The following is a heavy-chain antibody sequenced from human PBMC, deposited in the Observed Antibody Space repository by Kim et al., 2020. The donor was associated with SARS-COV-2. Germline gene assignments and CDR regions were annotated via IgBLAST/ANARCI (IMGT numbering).Heavy chain of an antibody. CDR1: GFTFRRYA. V-gene: IGHV3-64*02. CDR2: ITDHGVTT. J-gene: IGHJ5*02. CDR3: ARVFPRTGSYDL. Sequence: GGSLRLSCVGSGFTFRRYAMQWVRQAPGKGLEYVSRITDHGVTTIYADSVKGRFTISRDNSKNMVYLQMGSLRPEDTAVYYCARVFPRTGSYDLWGQGILVTVSS. D-gene: IGHD3-10*02.